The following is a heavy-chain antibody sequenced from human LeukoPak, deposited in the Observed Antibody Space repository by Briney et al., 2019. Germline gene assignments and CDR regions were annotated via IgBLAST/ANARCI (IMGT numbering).Heavy chain of an antibody. CDR2: ISGSGNHT. V-gene: IGHV3-23*01. J-gene: IGHJ4*02. CDR1: GFTFRSYA. CDR3: AKVPPRIWSGYYYFDY. D-gene: IGHD3-3*01. Sequence: GALRLSCAASGFTFRSYAMSWVRQAPGKGLEWASAISGSGNHTYYPDSVKGRFTISRDNSENTLSLQMNSLRAEDTAVYYCAKVPPRIWSGYYYFDYWGQGTLVTVSS.